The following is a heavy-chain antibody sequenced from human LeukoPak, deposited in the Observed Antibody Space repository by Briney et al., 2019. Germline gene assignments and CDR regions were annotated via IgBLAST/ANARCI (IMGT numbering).Heavy chain of an antibody. J-gene: IGHJ6*03. CDR1: GVSLSSGNW. V-gene: IGHV4-4*02. CDR3: AKKDYYYMDV. Sequence: SETLSLTCAVSGVSLSSGNWWTGVRQSPGKGLEWIGEIHHGGTTNYNPSLKSRVTISVDKPKNQFSLKLRSVTAADTAVYYCAKKDYYYMDVWGKGTTVTVSS. CDR2: IHHGGTT.